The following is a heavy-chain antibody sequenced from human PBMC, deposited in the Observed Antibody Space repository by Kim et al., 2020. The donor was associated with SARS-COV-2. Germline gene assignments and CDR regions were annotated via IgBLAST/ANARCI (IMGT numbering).Heavy chain of an antibody. J-gene: IGHJ4*02. V-gene: IGHV3-23*01. CDR3: AKASELRFLEWLPSPFDY. Sequence: KGRFTISRDNSKNTLYLQMNSLRAEDTAVYYCAKASELRFLEWLPSPFDYWGQGTLVTVSS. D-gene: IGHD3-3*01.